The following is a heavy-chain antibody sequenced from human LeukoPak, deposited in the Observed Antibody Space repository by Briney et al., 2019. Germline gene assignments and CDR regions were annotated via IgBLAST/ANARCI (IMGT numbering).Heavy chain of an antibody. Sequence: GGSLRLSCAASGFTFSTSWMPWVRQAPGKGLVWVSRINSDRSTIDYADSVKGRFTISRDNAKNTLYLQMNSLRDEDTAVYYCARAGNYYFEYWGQGTLVTVSS. J-gene: IGHJ4*02. V-gene: IGHV3-74*01. CDR3: ARAGNYYFEY. CDR2: INSDRSTI. CDR1: GFTFSTSW.